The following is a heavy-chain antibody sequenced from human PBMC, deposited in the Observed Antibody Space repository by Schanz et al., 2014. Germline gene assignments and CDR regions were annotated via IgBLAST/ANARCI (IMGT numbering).Heavy chain of an antibody. CDR2: INSDGTTT. D-gene: IGHD1-7*01. J-gene: IGHJ4*02. CDR3: AMGGYQLHH. V-gene: IGHV3-74*02. Sequence: EVQLVESGGGLAQPGRSLRISCAASGFTFSTYWMHWVRQAPGKGLVWVSHINSDGTTTTYADSVKGRFTISRDNAENTLYLQMNSLRVEDTAVYYCAMGGYQLHHWGQGTLVTVSS. CDR1: GFTFSTYW.